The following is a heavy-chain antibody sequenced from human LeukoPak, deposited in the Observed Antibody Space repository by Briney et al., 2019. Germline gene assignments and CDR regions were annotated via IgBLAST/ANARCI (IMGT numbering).Heavy chain of an antibody. Sequence: GGSLRLSCAASGFTFSSYAMSWVRQAPGKRLEWVSAITGSGGSTYYADSVKGRFTISRDNSKNTLYVQMNSLRAEDTAVYYCATERNWVFDYWGQGTLVTVSS. D-gene: IGHD7-27*01. CDR1: GFTFSSYA. CDR2: ITGSGGST. V-gene: IGHV3-23*01. J-gene: IGHJ4*02. CDR3: ATERNWVFDY.